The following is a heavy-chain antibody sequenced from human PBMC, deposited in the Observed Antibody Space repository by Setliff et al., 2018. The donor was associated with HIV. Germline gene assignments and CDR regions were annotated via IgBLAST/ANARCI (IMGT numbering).Heavy chain of an antibody. CDR3: ARGQGPVDY. Sequence: ASVKVSCKTSGYIFTHYYTHWVRQAPGQGLEWMGRTSPNYGGTHYPQKFQGRVTLTSDTSISTAYMELSGLTSDDTAVYYCARGQGPVDYWGQGTRVTVSS. CDR2: TSPNYGGT. V-gene: IGHV1-2*06. CDR1: GYIFTHYY. J-gene: IGHJ4*02.